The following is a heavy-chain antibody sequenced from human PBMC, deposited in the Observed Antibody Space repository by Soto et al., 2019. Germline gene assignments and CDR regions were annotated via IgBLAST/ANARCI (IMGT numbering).Heavy chain of an antibody. J-gene: IGHJ6*02. D-gene: IGHD3-9*01. Sequence: QVQLVESGGGLVKPGGSLRLSCAASGFTFSDYYMSWIRQAPGKGLEWVSYISSSSSYTNYADSVKGRFTISRDNAKNSLYLQMNSLRAEDTAVYYCARGSRIRYDILTGYPKGGDVWGQGTTVTVSS. CDR3: ARGSRIRYDILTGYPKGGDV. CDR1: GFTFSDYY. V-gene: IGHV3-11*06. CDR2: ISSSSSYT.